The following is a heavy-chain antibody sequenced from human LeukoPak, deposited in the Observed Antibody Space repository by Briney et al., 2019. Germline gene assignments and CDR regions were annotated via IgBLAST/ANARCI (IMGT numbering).Heavy chain of an antibody. CDR3: AKSSYYDSSGYYREYYFDY. D-gene: IGHD3-22*01. V-gene: IGHV3-48*02. CDR1: GFIFSSYS. CDR2: ISSSSNAI. Sequence: QTGGSLRLSCAASGFIFSSYSMNWVRQAPGKGLEWVSYISSSSNAIYYADSVKGRFTISRDNAKNSLYLQMNSLRDEDTAVYYCAKSSYYDSSGYYREYYFDYWGQGTLVTVSS. J-gene: IGHJ4*02.